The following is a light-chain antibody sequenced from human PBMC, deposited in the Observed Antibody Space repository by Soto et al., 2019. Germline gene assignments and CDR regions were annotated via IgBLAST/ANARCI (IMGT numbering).Light chain of an antibody. J-gene: IGKJ5*01. CDR2: AAS. CDR3: QQSNNRPLIT. Sequence: SLDSIAVSPGDEATLSCWASQSVTSNLAWYQQKRGQAPRLLIYAASTRATGVPARFSGSGSGTEFTLTIGGLQFEDFAVYYCQQSNNRPLITFAQGTRLEIK. V-gene: IGKV3D-15*01. CDR1: QSVTSN.